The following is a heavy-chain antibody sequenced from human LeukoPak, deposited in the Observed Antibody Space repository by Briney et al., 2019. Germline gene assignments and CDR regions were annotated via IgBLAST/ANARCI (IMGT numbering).Heavy chain of an antibody. CDR2: IEPAGSAT. CDR3: GRFGYVAAVDS. CDR1: GFTFSSYW. J-gene: IGHJ4*02. Sequence: PGGSLKLSCKASGFTFSSYWRRWVRQAPGKGLERVANIEPAGSATYYVDSVKGRFTISRDNAKNLLYLQMNSLRAEDSAVYHCGRFGYVAAVDSWGQGALVTVSS. D-gene: IGHD2-15*01. V-gene: IGHV3-7*01.